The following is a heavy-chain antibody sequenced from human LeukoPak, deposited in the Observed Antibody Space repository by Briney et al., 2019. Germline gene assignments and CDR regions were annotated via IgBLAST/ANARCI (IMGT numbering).Heavy chain of an antibody. CDR1: GFNLSPYR. J-gene: IGHJ6*02. Sequence: GGSLRLSCAASGFNLSPYRMYWVRQAPGKGLEWVASISSSSSFMYYADSAKGRFTISRDNAKNSLYLQMNSLRAEDTAVYYCARAFSGRRMNGMDVWGQGTTVTVSS. V-gene: IGHV3-21*01. D-gene: IGHD6-25*01. CDR3: ARAFSGRRMNGMDV. CDR2: ISSSSSFM.